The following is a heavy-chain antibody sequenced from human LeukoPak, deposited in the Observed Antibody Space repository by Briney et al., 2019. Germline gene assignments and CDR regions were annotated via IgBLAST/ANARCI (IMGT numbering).Heavy chain of an antibody. CDR3: AKARDLGELSLGY. CDR1: GFTFSSYA. V-gene: IGHV3-23*01. Sequence: GGSLRLSCAASGFTFSSYAMSWVRQAPGKGLEWVSAISGSGGSTYYADSVKGRFTISRDNSKNTLYLQMNSLRDEDTAVYYCAKARDLGELSLGYWGQGTLVTVSS. CDR2: ISGSGGST. D-gene: IGHD3-16*02. J-gene: IGHJ4*02.